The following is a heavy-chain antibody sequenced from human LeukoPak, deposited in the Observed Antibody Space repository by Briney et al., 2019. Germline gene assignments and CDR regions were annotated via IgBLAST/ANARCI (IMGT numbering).Heavy chain of an antibody. D-gene: IGHD4-17*01. CDR2: ISGGSGTI. V-gene: IGHV3-48*03. J-gene: IGHJ5*02. Sequence: GGSLRLSCAASGFTFRSYEMNWVRQAPGKGLEWVSFISGGSGTIYYADSVKGRFTISRDDAKNSLYLQMNSLRVEDTAVYYCARDRDYGDYRPVSFDLWGQGTLVTVSS. CDR1: GFTFRSYE. CDR3: ARDRDYGDYRPVSFDL.